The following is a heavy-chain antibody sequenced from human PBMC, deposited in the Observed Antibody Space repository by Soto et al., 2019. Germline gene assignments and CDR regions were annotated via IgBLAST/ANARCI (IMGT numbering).Heavy chain of an antibody. V-gene: IGHV4-59*08. CDR2: IYYTGTT. CDR1: GSPISSYY. J-gene: IGHJ4*01. CDR3: ARLGGYYQAFDQ. Sequence: PSETLSLTCSVSGSPISSYYWGWFRLPPGQGLQWVGYIYYTGTTSYNPSLKGRVTVSLGTSKKQFSLKLRSVTAADTAVYFCARLGGYYQAFDQWGQGALVTVS. D-gene: IGHD3-22*01.